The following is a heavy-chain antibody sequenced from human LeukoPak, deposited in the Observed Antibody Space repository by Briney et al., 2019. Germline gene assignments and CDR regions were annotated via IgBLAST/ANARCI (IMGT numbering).Heavy chain of an antibody. J-gene: IGHJ5*02. D-gene: IGHD3-10*01. CDR3: ARLLPRITMVRGVPTLTEFNT. CDR1: GGSFSGYY. CDR2: INHSESS. Sequence: AETLSLTCAVYGGSFSGYYWRCIRHPPGGGVAWWGEINHSESSRYNSSRKNRVTISVDKSKNQFSLKLSSVTAADTAVYYCARLLPRITMVRGVPTLTEFNTGGRGTLVTVSS. V-gene: IGHV4-34*01.